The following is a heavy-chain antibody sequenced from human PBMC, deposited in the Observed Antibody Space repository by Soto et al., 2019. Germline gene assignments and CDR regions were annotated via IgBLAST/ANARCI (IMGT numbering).Heavy chain of an antibody. D-gene: IGHD2-2*01. Sequence: GGSMEISCVGSGLTFTTATMSWIRQAPGKGLDWVSSLSSSGEKTYYSDSVRGRFTISRDNTKNTVYLQMNTLSADDTAVYFCAKESLFPSIQGIITNWGQGVVVTVSS. J-gene: IGHJ4*02. CDR3: AKESLFPSIQGIITN. CDR2: LSSSGEKT. CDR1: GLTFTTAT. V-gene: IGHV3-23*01.